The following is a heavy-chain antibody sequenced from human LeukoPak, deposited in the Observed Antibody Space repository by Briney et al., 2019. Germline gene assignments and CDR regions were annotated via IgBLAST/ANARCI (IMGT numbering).Heavy chain of an antibody. J-gene: IGHJ4*02. Sequence: PGGSLRLSCAASGLTVSSNYMSWVRQAPGKALEWVSVLYSGGRTYYADSVKGRLTISRDNSRNTVYMQMSSLRTEDTAVYYCARDPRGPTTYDSSARDSLDYWGQGTLVTVSS. CDR3: ARDPRGPTTYDSSARDSLDY. CDR2: LYSGGRT. CDR1: GLTVSSNY. V-gene: IGHV3-53*01. D-gene: IGHD3-22*01.